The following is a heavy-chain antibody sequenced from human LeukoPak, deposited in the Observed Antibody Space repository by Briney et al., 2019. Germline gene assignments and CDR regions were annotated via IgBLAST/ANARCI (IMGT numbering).Heavy chain of an antibody. CDR1: GFTFSSYR. CDR3: ASSRYDSSGYYGIIGY. V-gene: IGHV3-21*01. J-gene: IGHJ4*02. D-gene: IGHD3-22*01. Sequence: GGSLRLSCAVSGFTFSSYRMNWVRQAPGKGLEWVASISTSSNFIYYADSVKGRFTISRDNAKNSLYLQMNSLRAEDTAVYYCASSRYDSSGYYGIIGYWGQGTLVTVSS. CDR2: ISTSSNFI.